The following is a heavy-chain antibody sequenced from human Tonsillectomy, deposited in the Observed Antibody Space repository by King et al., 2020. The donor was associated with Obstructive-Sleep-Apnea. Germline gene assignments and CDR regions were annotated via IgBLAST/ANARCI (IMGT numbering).Heavy chain of an antibody. CDR2: VFNSGST. CDR1: GGSFSGHY. D-gene: IGHD3-3*01. CDR3: ARRSSPDSWTPYFFDY. J-gene: IGHJ4*01. V-gene: IGHV4-4*08. Sequence: QLQESGPGLVKPSETLSLTCNVSGGSFSGHYWSWIRQPPGKGLEWIGDVFNSGSTIYNPPLKSRATISLDTSKSQVSLGLSSVTAADTATYFCARRSSPDSWTPYFFDYWGQGTRVIVSS.